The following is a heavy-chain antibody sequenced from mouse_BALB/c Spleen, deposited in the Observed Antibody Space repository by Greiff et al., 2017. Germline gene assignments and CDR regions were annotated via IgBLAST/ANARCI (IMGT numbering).Heavy chain of an antibody. Sequence: VQLKQSGAELVRPGALVKLSCKASGFNIKDYYMHWVKQRPEQGLEWIGWIDPENGNTIYDPKFQGKASITADTSSNTAYLQLSSLTSEDTAVYYCASHYYGSSSFAYWGQGTLVTVSA. V-gene: IGHV14-1*02. CDR1: GFNIKDYY. CDR2: IDPENGNT. J-gene: IGHJ3*01. CDR3: ASHYYGSSSFAY. D-gene: IGHD1-1*01.